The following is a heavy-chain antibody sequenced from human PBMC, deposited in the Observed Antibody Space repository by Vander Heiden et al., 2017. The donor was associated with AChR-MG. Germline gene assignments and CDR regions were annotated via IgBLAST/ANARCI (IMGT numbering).Heavy chain of an antibody. CDR1: GGSFSGYF. V-gene: IGHV4-34*01. Sequence: QVQLQQWGAGLLKPSETLSLTCNDNGGSFSGYFWTWVRQPPGGGLEWIGQIDHNGGTNYNPSLQSRVIISLHTSKNYFSLNVTSVTAADTAVYYCARGPRGRGSGYSDVWGQGTTVTVSS. D-gene: IGHD3-3*01. CDR3: ARGPRGRGSGYSDV. CDR2: IDHNGGT. J-gene: IGHJ6*02.